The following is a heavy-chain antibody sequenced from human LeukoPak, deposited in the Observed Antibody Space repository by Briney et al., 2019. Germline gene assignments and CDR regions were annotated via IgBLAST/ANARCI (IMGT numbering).Heavy chain of an antibody. CDR2: IIPIFGTA. V-gene: IGHV1-69*06. J-gene: IGHJ4*02. CDR3: ARVSVRQQLVSCFDY. D-gene: IGHD6-13*01. CDR1: GGTFSSYA. Sequence: SVKVSCKASGGTFSSYAISWVRQAPGQGLEWMGGIIPIFGTANYAQKFQGRVTITADKSTSTAYMELSSLRSEDTAVYYCARVSVRQQLVSCFDYWGQGTLVTVSS.